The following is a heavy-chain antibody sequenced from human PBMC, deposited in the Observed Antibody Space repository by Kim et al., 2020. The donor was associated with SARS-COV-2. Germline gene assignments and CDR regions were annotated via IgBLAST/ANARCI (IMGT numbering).Heavy chain of an antibody. CDR1: GGSFSGYY. V-gene: IGHV4-34*01. D-gene: IGHD2-15*01. J-gene: IGHJ6*02. CDR3: ARGPEGGDIVVVGYSYYYYGMDV. CDR2: INHSGST. Sequence: SETLSLTCAVYGGSFSGYYWSWIRQPPGKGLEWIGEINHSGSTNYNPSLKSRVTISVDTSKNQFSLKLSSVTAADTAVYYCARGPEGGDIVVVGYSYYYYGMDVWGQGTTVTVSS.